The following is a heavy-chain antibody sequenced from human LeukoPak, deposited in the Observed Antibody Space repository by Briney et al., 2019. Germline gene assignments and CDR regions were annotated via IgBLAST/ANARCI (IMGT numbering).Heavy chain of an antibody. CDR3: ARDTVTLPYYYYGMDV. Sequence: SETLSLTCTVSGGSISSGDYYWSWIRQPPGKGLEWIGYIYYSGGTYYNPSLKSRVTISVDTSKNQFSLKLSSVTAADTAVYYCARDTVTLPYYYYGMDVWGQGTTVTVSS. CDR1: GGSISSGDYY. J-gene: IGHJ6*02. V-gene: IGHV4-30-4*01. CDR2: IYYSGGT. D-gene: IGHD4-11*01.